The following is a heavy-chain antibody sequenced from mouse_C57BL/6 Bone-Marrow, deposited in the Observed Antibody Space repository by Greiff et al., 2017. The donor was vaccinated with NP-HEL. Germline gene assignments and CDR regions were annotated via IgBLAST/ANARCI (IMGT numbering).Heavy chain of an antibody. CDR2: ISGGGGNT. V-gene: IGHV5-9*01. CDR3: ARQEGYYDYDDAMDY. Sequence: EVQLVESGGGLVKPGGSLKLSCAASGFTFSSYTMSWVRQTPEKRLEWVATISGGGGNTYYPDSVKGRFTISRDNAKNTLYLQMSSLRSEDTALYYCARQEGYYDYDDAMDYWGQGTSVTVSS. D-gene: IGHD2-4*01. CDR1: GFTFSSYT. J-gene: IGHJ4*01.